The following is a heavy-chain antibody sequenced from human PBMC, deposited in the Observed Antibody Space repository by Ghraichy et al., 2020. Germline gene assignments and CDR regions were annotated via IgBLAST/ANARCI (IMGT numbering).Heavy chain of an antibody. CDR2: IYYNGDS. Sequence: SETLSLTCSVSGDSIRSSYWSWVRQPPGKGLEWVGYIYYNGDSKYNPSLKSRVTISLDTSNNQFSLKLSSVTAADTAVYYCARVLHRRNYYDASNYVYYHGLDVWGQGTTVLVSS. V-gene: IGHV4-59*12. CDR3: ARVLHRRNYYDASNYVYYHGLDV. J-gene: IGHJ6*02. D-gene: IGHD3-22*01. CDR1: GDSIRSSY.